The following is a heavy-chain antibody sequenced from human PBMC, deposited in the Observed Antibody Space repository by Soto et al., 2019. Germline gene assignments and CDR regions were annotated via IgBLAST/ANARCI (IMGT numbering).Heavy chain of an antibody. J-gene: IGHJ6*02. CDR3: VRATLSWGHYYFRGLDV. V-gene: IGHV3-7*01. D-gene: IGHD3-22*01. CDR1: GFVFGTYW. CDR2: IKHAGNEM. Sequence: GGSLRLSCAATGFVFGTYWMSWVRQAPGKGLVWVAKIKHAGNEMYYAYSVNGRFTVSRDNVKNFLHLQMSSLRGDDTCVYFCVRATLSWGHYYFRGLDVWGQGTTVTGS.